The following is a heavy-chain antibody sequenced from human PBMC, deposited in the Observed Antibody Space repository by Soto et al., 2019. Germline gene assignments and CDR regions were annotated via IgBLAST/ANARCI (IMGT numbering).Heavy chain of an antibody. J-gene: IGHJ6*02. CDR2: TWYDGSEK. D-gene: IGHD3-22*01. V-gene: IGHV3-33*01. Sequence: PGGSLRLSCAASGFPFSSYGMYWVRQAPGKGLEWVAVTWYDGSEKYYADSVKGRFTISRDNPKNTLYLQMNSLRAEDTAVYYCARVRSVVTPYGMDVWGQGTTVTVSS. CDR3: ARVRSVVTPYGMDV. CDR1: GFPFSSYG.